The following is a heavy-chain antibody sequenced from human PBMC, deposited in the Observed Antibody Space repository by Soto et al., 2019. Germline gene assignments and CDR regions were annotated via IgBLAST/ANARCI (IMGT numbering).Heavy chain of an antibody. Sequence: QVQLQESGPGLVKPSQTLSLTCTVSGGSISSGGYYWSWIRQHPGKGLEWIGYIYYSGSTYYNPSLMSRVTISVDTSKNQFSLKLSSVTAADTAVYYCARDRSMVRGDGIDYWGQGTLVTVSS. D-gene: IGHD3-10*01. CDR3: ARDRSMVRGDGIDY. CDR1: GGSISSGGYY. CDR2: IYYSGST. J-gene: IGHJ4*02. V-gene: IGHV4-31*03.